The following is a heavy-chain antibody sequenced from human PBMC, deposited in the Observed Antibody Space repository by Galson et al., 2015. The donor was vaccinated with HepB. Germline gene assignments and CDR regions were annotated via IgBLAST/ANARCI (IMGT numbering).Heavy chain of an antibody. V-gene: IGHV3-53*01. CDR3: ASRPTMVRAAGFDP. D-gene: IGHD3-10*01. J-gene: IGHJ5*02. CDR2: IYSGGST. CDR1: GFTVSSNY. Sequence: SLRLSCAASGFTVSSNYMSWVRQAPGKGLEWVSVIYSGGSTYYADSVKGRFTISRDNSKNTLYLQMNSLRAEDTAAYYCASRPTMVRAAGFDPWGQGTLVTVSS.